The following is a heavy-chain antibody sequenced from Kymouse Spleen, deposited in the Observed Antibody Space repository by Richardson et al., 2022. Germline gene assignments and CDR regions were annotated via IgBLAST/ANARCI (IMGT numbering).Heavy chain of an antibody. D-gene: IGHD1-7*01. J-gene: IGHJ3*02. CDR1: GGSFSGYY. V-gene: IGHV4-34*01. CDR2: INHSGST. CDR3: ARGLELGAFDI. Sequence: QVQLQQWGAGLLKPSETLSLTCAVYGGSFSGYYWSWIRQPPGKGLEWIGEINHSGSTNYNPSLKSRVTISVDTSKNQFSLKLSSVTAADTAVYYCARGLELGAFDIWGQGTMVTVSS.